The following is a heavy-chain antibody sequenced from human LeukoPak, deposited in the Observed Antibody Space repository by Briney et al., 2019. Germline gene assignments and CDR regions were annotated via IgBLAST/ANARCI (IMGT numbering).Heavy chain of an antibody. D-gene: IGHD2-21*02. Sequence: GESLKISCKGSGYSFSSYWIGWVRQMPGKGLEWMGMIYPGDSDTRYSPSFQGQVTISADKSISTAYLQWSSLKASDTTMYYCARRAYCGGDCYLDYWGQGTLVTVSS. CDR1: GYSFSSYW. V-gene: IGHV5-51*01. CDR3: ARRAYCGGDCYLDY. CDR2: IYPGDSDT. J-gene: IGHJ4*02.